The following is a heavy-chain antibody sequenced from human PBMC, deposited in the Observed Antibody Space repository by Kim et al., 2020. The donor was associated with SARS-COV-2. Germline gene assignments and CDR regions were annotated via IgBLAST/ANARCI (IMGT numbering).Heavy chain of an antibody. J-gene: IGHJ3*02. Sequence: SLKGRVTISGDTSKNPFSRKLSSVTAADTAVYYCARGLRYFDWLPDAFDIWGQGTMVTVSS. CDR3: ARGLRYFDWLPDAFDI. D-gene: IGHD3-9*01. V-gene: IGHV4-59*09.